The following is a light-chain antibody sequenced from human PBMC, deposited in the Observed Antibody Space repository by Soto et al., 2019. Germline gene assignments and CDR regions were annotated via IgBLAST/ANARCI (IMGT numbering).Light chain of an antibody. CDR2: DAS. J-gene: IGKJ1*01. CDR1: QSVSSN. CDR3: QQYNNWPRWT. Sequence: EIGMTQSPATLSVSPGERATRSCRASQSVSSNVAWYQQKPGQAPRPLIYDASTRATGIPARFSGSGSGTEFTLTISSLQSEDFAVYYCQQYNNWPRWTFGQGTKVEIK. V-gene: IGKV3-15*01.